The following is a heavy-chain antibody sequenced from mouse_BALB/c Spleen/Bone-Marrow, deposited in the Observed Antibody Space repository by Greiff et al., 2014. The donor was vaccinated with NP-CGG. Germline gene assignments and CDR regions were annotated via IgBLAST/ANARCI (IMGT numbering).Heavy chain of an antibody. CDR2: INPYNDDT. D-gene: IGHD1-1*01. J-gene: IGHJ2*01. Sequence: EVKLMESGPELVKPGASVKMSCKASGYTFTSYIMHWVKQKPGQGLEWIGYINPYNDDTKYDEKFKGKATLTSDKSSSTAYMELSSLTSEDSAVYYCARSYGSPFDYWGQGTTLTVSS. CDR1: GYTFTSYI. CDR3: ARSYGSPFDY. V-gene: IGHV1-14*01.